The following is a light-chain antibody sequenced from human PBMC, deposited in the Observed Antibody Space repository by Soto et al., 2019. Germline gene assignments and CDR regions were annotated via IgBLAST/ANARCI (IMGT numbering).Light chain of an antibody. V-gene: IGLV2-23*02. CDR2: EVI. CDR3: CSYAGSGTLV. J-gene: IGLJ3*02. Sequence: QSALTQPASVSGSPGQSITISCTGTSSDVGSYDLVSWYQQYPGKAPKVMIFEVIKRPSGVSHRFSGSKSGNTASLTISGLQAEDEAHYYCCSYAGSGTLVFGGGTKVTVL. CDR1: SSDVGSYDL.